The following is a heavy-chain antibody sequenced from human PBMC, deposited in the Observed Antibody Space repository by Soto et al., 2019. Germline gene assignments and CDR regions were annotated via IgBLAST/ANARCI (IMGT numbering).Heavy chain of an antibody. D-gene: IGHD6-6*01. J-gene: IGHJ5*02. V-gene: IGHV3-66*01. CDR1: GFTVGNNY. Sequence: EVQLVESGGGLVQPGGSLRLSCVASGFTVGNNYMSWVRQAPGKGLEWVSLIYSVGTTHYADSVRGRSTISRDSSKNTLYLEMKSLRREDTAIYYCMNRPRAWGQGTLVTVYS. CDR2: IYSVGTT. CDR3: MNRPRA.